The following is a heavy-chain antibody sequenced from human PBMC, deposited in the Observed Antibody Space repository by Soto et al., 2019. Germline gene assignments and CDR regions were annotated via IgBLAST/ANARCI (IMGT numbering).Heavy chain of an antibody. Sequence: GSGPTLVNPTQTLTLTFPFSGFSLSTSGVGVGWIRQPPGKALEWLALIYWDDDKRYSPSLKRRLTITMDTSKNQVVLTMTNTDPVDTATYYCAHHLAVAGTGYWGQGTLVTVSS. V-gene: IGHV2-5*02. CDR3: AHHLAVAGTGY. J-gene: IGHJ4*02. CDR1: GFSLSTSGVG. CDR2: IYWDDDK. D-gene: IGHD6-19*01.